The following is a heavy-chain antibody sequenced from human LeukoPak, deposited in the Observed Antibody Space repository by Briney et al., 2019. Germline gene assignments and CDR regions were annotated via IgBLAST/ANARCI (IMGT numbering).Heavy chain of an antibody. J-gene: IGHJ4*02. CDR1: GYTLTELS. D-gene: IGHD1-14*01. Sequence: ASVKVSCKVSGYTLTELSMHWVRQAPGQGLEWMGWISAYNGNTNYAQKLQGRVTMTTDTSTSTAYMELRSLRSDDTAVYYCARNRIGNYVDYWGQGTLVTVSS. CDR2: ISAYNGNT. V-gene: IGHV1-18*01. CDR3: ARNRIGNYVDY.